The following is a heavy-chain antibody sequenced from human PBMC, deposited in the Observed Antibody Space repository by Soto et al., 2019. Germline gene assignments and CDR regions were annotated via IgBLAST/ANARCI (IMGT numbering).Heavy chain of an antibody. J-gene: IGHJ4*02. D-gene: IGHD3-10*01. CDR1: GFTFSDYS. Sequence: EVELLESGGDLVEPGRSLRLSCIASGFTFSDYSMAWFRQAPGKGLEWVGFIRRTMSGAKTENAASVQGRFIISRDDSRNIVYLQMSRLKTEDTAVYYCASEQGGITSIRGDVDYWGQGTLVTVSS. CDR2: IRRTMSGAKT. V-gene: IGHV3-49*03. CDR3: ASEQGGITSIRGDVDY.